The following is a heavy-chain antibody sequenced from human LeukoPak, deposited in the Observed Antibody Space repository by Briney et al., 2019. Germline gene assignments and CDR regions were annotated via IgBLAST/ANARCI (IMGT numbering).Heavy chain of an antibody. V-gene: IGHV3-48*04. CDR2: ISSSSSTI. J-gene: IGHJ4*02. D-gene: IGHD3-22*01. Sequence: GGSLRLSCAASGFTFSSYSMNWVRQAPGKGLEWVSYISSSSSTIYYADSVKGRFTISRDNAKNSLYLQMNSLRAEDTAVYYCAREVNYYDSSGYYSPFDYWGQGTLVTVSS. CDR1: GFTFSSYS. CDR3: AREVNYYDSSGYYSPFDY.